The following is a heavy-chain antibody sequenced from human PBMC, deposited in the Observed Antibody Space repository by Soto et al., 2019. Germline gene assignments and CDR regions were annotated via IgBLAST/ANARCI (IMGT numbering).Heavy chain of an antibody. Sequence: QVQLVQSGAEVREPGASVTVSCKASGYSFTSLDINWVRQTTGQGLAWMGWMQPSSGRTGYAQKFQGRVTMTRDTSINTAYMELSSLTSDDTAFYYCARGVTAGVDYWGQGPLVTASS. CDR2: MQPSSGRT. CDR3: ARGVTAGVDY. V-gene: IGHV1-8*01. D-gene: IGHD1-26*01. CDR1: GYSFTSLD. J-gene: IGHJ4*02.